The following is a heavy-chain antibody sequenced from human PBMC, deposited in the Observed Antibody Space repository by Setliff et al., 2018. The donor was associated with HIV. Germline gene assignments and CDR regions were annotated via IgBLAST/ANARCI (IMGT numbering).Heavy chain of an antibody. CDR1: GYSLSTYA. CDR2: IDSNNGNR. Sequence: GASVKVSCKASGYSLSTYAISWVRQAPGQGLEWMGWIDSNNGNRNFAQKFRGRVTMTTDISTNTAYMEVRSLSFHDTAVYYCVRLTADRTNYYYYMDVWGKGTTVTVSS. J-gene: IGHJ6*03. V-gene: IGHV1-18*01. D-gene: IGHD2-8*01. CDR3: VRLTADRTNYYYYMDV.